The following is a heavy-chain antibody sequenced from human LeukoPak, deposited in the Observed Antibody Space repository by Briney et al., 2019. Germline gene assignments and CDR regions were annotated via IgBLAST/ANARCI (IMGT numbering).Heavy chain of an antibody. CDR1: GGTFSSYA. Sequence: SVKVSCKASGGTFSSYAISWVRQAPGQGLEWMGGIIPIFSTANYALKFQGRVTITTDESTSTAYMELSSLRSEDTAVYYCARAGIAARGDNYYMDVWGKGATVTVSS. J-gene: IGHJ6*03. CDR3: ARAGIAARGDNYYMDV. V-gene: IGHV1-69*05. D-gene: IGHD6-13*01. CDR2: IIPIFSTA.